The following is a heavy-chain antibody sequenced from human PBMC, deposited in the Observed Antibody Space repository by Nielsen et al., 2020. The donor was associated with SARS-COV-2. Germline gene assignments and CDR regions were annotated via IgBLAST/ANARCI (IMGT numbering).Heavy chain of an antibody. CDR2: VTDSGNT. CDR1: GGSLSRYY. D-gene: IGHD4-17*01. CDR3: ARDYFGDYLDGFDI. Sequence: SETLSLTCTVSGGSLSRYYWSWIRQSPGKGLEWIGYVTDSGNTNYSPSLKSRVTISLDTSKNQFSLKLTSVTAADTAVYYCARDYFGDYLDGFDIWGQGTMVTVSS. V-gene: IGHV4-59*01. J-gene: IGHJ3*02.